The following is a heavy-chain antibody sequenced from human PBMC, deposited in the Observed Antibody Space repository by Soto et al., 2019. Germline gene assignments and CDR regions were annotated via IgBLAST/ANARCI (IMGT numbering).Heavy chain of an antibody. Sequence: PSETLSLTCAVYGGSFSGYYWSWIRQPPGKGLEWIGEINHSGSTNYNPSLKSRVTISVDTSKNQFSLKLSSVTAADTAVYYCARTIAAAGHLFLYYGIDVWGQGTTVTVSS. J-gene: IGHJ6*02. CDR2: INHSGST. CDR1: GGSFSGYY. V-gene: IGHV4-34*01. D-gene: IGHD6-13*01. CDR3: ARTIAAAGHLFLYYGIDV.